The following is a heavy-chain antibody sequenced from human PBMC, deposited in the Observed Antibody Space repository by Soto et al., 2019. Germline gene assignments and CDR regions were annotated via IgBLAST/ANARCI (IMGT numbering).Heavy chain of an antibody. Sequence: GESLKISCKGSGYSFAGYWITWVRQKPGKGLEWMGRIDPSDSQTYYSPSFRGHVTISATKSITTVFLQWSSLRASDTAMYYCARQIYNSDTGPNFQYYFDSWGQGTPVTVSS. D-gene: IGHD3-22*01. V-gene: IGHV5-10-1*01. CDR2: IDPSDSQT. J-gene: IGHJ4*02. CDR1: GYSFAGYW. CDR3: ARQIYNSDTGPNFQYYFDS.